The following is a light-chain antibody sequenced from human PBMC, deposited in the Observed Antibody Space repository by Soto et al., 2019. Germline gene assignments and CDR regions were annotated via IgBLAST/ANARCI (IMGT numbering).Light chain of an antibody. CDR1: QSVSSD. CDR2: GAS. V-gene: IGKV3-15*01. Sequence: EIVMTQSPATLSVSPGERATLSCRASQSVSSDLAWYQQKPGQAPRLLISGASSRATGIPARFSGGGSGTEFTLAISGLQSEDFAVYYCQQYKNWPGSFGQGTKVEIK. CDR3: QQYKNWPGS. J-gene: IGKJ1*01.